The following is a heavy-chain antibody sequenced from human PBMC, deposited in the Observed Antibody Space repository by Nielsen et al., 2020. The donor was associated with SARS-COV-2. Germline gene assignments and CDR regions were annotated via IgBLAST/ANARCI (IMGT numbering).Heavy chain of an antibody. CDR1: GYTFTDSY. V-gene: IGHV1-2*06. CDR2: INPNSGGT. D-gene: IGHD3-3*01. Sequence: ASVKVSCKASGYTFTDSYIHWVRQAPAQGLEWMGRINPNSGGTNYAQKFQGRVTLTRDTSISTAYMELSGLRSDDTAVYYCARGGGVSYWGQGTLVTVSS. CDR3: ARGGGVSY. J-gene: IGHJ4*02.